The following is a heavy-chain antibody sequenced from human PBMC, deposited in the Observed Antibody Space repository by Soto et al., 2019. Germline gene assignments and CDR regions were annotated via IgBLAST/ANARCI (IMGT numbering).Heavy chain of an antibody. CDR2: IYYSGST. J-gene: IGHJ6*02. D-gene: IGHD3-10*01. V-gene: IGHV4-59*01. CDR1: GGSISSYY. Sequence: SETLSLTCTVSGGSISSYYWSWIRQPPGKGLEWIGYIYYSGSTNYNPSLKSRVTISVDTSKNQFSLKLSSVTAADTAVYYCARGVVRGASYHYYGMDVWGQGTTVTVSS. CDR3: ARGVVRGASYHYYGMDV.